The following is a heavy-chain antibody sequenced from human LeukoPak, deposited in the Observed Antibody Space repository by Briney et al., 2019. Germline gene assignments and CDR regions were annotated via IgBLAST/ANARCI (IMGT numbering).Heavy chain of an antibody. V-gene: IGHV3-7*01. CDR3: ARSRVVRTVAYFDL. J-gene: IGHJ4*02. D-gene: IGHD2-15*01. Sequence: TGGSLRLSCAASGFILRDFWMAWVRQAPGKGLEWVANIKQDGSEKYYLDSVKGRFTISRDNAKNSLYLQMNSLRAEDTAIYYCARSRVVRTVAYFDLWGQGTLVTVSS. CDR2: IKQDGSEK. CDR1: GFILRDFW.